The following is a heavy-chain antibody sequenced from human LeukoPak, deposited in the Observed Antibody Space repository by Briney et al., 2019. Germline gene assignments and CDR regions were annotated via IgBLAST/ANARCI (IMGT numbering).Heavy chain of an antibody. CDR3: AKVYDILTGPFDY. CDR1: GFTFDDYA. J-gene: IGHJ4*02. D-gene: IGHD3-9*01. CDR2: ISWNSGSI. V-gene: IGHV3-9*01. Sequence: GGSLRLSCAASGFTFDDYAMHWVRRAPGKGLEWVSGISWNSGSIGYADSVKGRFTISRDNAKNSLYLQMNSLRAEDTALYYCAKVYDILTGPFDYWGQGTLVTVSS.